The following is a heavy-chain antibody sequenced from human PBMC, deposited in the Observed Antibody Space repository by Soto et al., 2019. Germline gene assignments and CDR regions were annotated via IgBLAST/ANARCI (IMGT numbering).Heavy chain of an antibody. V-gene: IGHV4-34*01. Sequence: QVQLQQWGAGLLKPSETLSLTCAVYGGSFSGYYWSWIRQPPGKGLEWIGEINHSGSTNYNPSLKSRVTISVDTSKNQFSLKLSSVTAADTAVYYCAREAYYYDSSGYYYGGWFDPWGQGTLVTVSS. CDR3: AREAYYYDSSGYYYGGWFDP. CDR1: GGSFSGYY. CDR2: INHSGST. D-gene: IGHD3-22*01. J-gene: IGHJ5*02.